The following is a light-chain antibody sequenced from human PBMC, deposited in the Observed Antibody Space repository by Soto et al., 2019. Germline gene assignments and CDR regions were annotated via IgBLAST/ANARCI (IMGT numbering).Light chain of an antibody. V-gene: IGKV1-39*01. CDR1: QSINIY. CDR2: VAS. J-gene: IGKJ4*01. Sequence: DIQMTQSPSSLSASVGESVTITCRASQSINIYLSWYQQKPGKAPKLLINVASTLQGGVPSRFSGSGSGTEFTLAISSLQPEDSATYYCQQSFSTPQTFGGGTK. CDR3: QQSFSTPQT.